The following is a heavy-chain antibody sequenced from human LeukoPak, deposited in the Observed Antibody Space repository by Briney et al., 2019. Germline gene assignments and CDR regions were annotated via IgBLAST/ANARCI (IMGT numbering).Heavy chain of an antibody. D-gene: IGHD3-9*01. Sequence: SETLSLTCTVSGGSISSYYWSWIRQPPGKGLEWIGYIYYSGSTNYNPSLKSRVTISVDTSKNQFSLKLSSVTAADTAVYYCARVAGGTGILTGYQPFDYWGQGTLVTVSS. J-gene: IGHJ4*02. CDR1: GGSISSYY. V-gene: IGHV4-59*01. CDR2: IYYSGST. CDR3: ARVAGGTGILTGYQPFDY.